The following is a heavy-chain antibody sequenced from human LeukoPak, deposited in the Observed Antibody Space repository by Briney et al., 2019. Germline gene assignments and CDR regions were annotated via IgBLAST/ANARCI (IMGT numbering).Heavy chain of an antibody. J-gene: IGHJ6*02. CDR1: AFTFSSYE. Sequence: HTGGSLRLSCASSAFTFSSYEMDWVRQAPGKGLEWVAHISSSGSIIYYADSVKGRFTISRDNAKNSLYLQMNSLRVEDTAVYYCARYGGGYNFYGMDVWGQGTTVTVSS. CDR2: ISSSGSII. V-gene: IGHV3-48*03. CDR3: ARYGGGYNFYGMDV. D-gene: IGHD5-24*01.